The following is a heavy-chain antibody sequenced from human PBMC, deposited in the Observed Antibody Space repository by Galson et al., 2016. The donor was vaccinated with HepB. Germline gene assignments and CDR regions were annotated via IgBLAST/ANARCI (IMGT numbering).Heavy chain of an antibody. CDR2: ISYDGDYK. V-gene: IGHV3-30*04. Sequence: SLRLSCAASGFTFSNYVMFWVRQAPDKGLEWVAIISYDGDYKYYADSVKGRFTISRDNSKNTLYLQMGSLRSEDTAVFYCARASGAMGSRYPDYWGQGTLVAVSS. CDR1: GFTFSNYV. J-gene: IGHJ4*02. CDR3: ARASGAMGSRYPDY. D-gene: IGHD3-10*01.